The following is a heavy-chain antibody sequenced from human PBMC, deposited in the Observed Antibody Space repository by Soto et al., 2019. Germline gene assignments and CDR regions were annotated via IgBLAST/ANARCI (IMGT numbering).Heavy chain of an antibody. Sequence: QVQLQQWGAGLLKPSETLSLTCAVYGGSFSGYYWSWIRQPPGKGLEWIGEINHSGSTNYNPSLKIRVTISVDTSKNQFSLKLSSVTAADTAVYYCARVRRGYAPINWFDPWGQGTLVTVSS. CDR3: ARVRRGYAPINWFDP. CDR1: GGSFSGYY. V-gene: IGHV4-34*01. CDR2: INHSGST. J-gene: IGHJ5*02. D-gene: IGHD5-12*01.